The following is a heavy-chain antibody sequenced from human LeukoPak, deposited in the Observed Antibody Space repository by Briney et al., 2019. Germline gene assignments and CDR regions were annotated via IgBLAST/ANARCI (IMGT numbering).Heavy chain of an antibody. CDR2: IWYDGSNK. V-gene: IGHV3-33*01. D-gene: IGHD3-22*01. J-gene: IGHJ5*02. Sequence: GGSLRLSCAASGFTFSSYGMHWVRQAPGKGLEWVAVIWYDGSNKYYADSVKGRFTISRDNSKNTLYLQTNSLRAEDAAVYYCARDLDSSGPNWFDPWGQGTLVTVSS. CDR3: ARDLDSSGPNWFDP. CDR1: GFTFSSYG.